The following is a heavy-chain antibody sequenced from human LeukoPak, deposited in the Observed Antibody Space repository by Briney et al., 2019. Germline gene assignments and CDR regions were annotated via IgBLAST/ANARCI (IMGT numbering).Heavy chain of an antibody. D-gene: IGHD3-22*01. CDR2: FDPEDGET. CDR3: ATVYYDSSGYSIRYFDY. V-gene: IGHV1-24*01. Sequence: ASVKVSCKVSGYTLTELSMHWVRQAPGKGLEWMGGFDPEDGETIYAQKFQGRVTMTEDTSTDTAYMEVSSLRSEDTAVYYCATVYYDSSGYSIRYFDYWGQGTLVTVSS. CDR1: GYTLTELS. J-gene: IGHJ4*02.